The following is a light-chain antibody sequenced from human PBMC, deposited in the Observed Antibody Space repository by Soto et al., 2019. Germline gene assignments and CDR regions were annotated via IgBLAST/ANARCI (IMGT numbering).Light chain of an antibody. V-gene: IGKV1-39*01. CDR1: LSSAPY. J-gene: IGKJ1*01. CDR2: SAS. CDR3: QQSYSTPWT. Sequence: DTQMTQSPYSLSAYVGDRVTITCRASLSSAPYFNWYQQKPRKDTKLLIHSASTLQSGVPSRFSGSESVRGCTLTISSLQPVVFVPYFCQQSYSTPWTFCQGTKVGIK.